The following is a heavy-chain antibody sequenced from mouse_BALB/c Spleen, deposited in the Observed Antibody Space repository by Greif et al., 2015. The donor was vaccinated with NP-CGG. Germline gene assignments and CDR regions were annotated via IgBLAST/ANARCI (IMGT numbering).Heavy chain of an antibody. J-gene: IGHJ4*01. CDR3: TRCDTARGYYAMDY. V-gene: IGHV1-5*01. CDR2: IYPGNSDT. CDR1: GYSFTSYW. Sequence: VQLQQSGTVLARPGASVKMSCKASGYSFTSYWVHWVKQRPGQGLEWIGAIYPGNSDTSYNQKFKGKAKLTAVTSTSTAYMELSSLTNEGSAVYYCTRCDTARGYYAMDYWGQGTSVTVSS. D-gene: IGHD1-2*01.